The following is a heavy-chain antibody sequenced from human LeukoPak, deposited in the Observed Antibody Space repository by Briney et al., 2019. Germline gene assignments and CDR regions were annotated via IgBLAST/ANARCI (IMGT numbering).Heavy chain of an antibody. CDR2: IYSGGST. Sequence: GGSLRLSCAASGFTVGSNYMSWVRQAPGKGLEWVSVIYSGGSTYYADSVKGRFTISRDNSKNTLYLQMNSLRAEDTAVYYCASLGSYDSSVYWGQGTLVTVSS. J-gene: IGHJ4*02. CDR1: GFTVGSNY. V-gene: IGHV3-66*01. CDR3: ASLGSYDSSVY. D-gene: IGHD3-22*01.